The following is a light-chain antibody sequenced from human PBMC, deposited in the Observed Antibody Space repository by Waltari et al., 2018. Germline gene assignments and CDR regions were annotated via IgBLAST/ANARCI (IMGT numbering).Light chain of an antibody. J-gene: IGKJ2*01. CDR2: GTS. CDR1: QSVGSRY. Sequence: IVLTQSPDTLSLSPGESATLPCRASQSVGSRYLAWYQHKPGQAPRLLNYGTSIRATGIPDRFSGGGSGTDFTLTVSRLEPEDFAVYYCHQYDSSFSTFGQGTKLEIK. V-gene: IGKV3-20*01. CDR3: HQYDSSFST.